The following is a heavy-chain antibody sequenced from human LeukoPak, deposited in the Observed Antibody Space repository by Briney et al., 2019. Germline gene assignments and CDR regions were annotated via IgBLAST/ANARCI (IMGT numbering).Heavy chain of an antibody. Sequence: GGSLRLSCAASGLSITTYSMHWVRQAPGKGLEWGAVISYDGRSKYYTDSVKGRFTISRDNSKDTLYLQMNSLRAEDTAVYYCAKDRRYDILTGLDAFDIWGQGTVVTVSS. V-gene: IGHV3-30*04. J-gene: IGHJ3*02. D-gene: IGHD3-9*01. CDR1: GLSITTYS. CDR2: ISYDGRSK. CDR3: AKDRRYDILTGLDAFDI.